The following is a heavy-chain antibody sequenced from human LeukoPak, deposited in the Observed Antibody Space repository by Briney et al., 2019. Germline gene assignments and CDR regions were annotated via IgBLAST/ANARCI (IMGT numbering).Heavy chain of an antibody. CDR3: ARNGYYCIDV. CDR2: IYHSGGT. CDR1: RFIFDNYG. D-gene: IGHD2-8*01. J-gene: IGHJ6*03. Sequence: PGGTLRLSCAASRFIFDNYGMTWVRQPPGKGLEWIGEIYHSGGTNYNPSLKSRVAISVDKSKNQFSLNVNSLTAADTAVYYCARNGYYCIDVWGKGTTVTVSS. V-gene: IGHV4-4*02.